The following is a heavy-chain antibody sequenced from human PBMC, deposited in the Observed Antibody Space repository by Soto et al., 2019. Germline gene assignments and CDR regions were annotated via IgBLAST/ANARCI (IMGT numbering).Heavy chain of an antibody. CDR1: GGSLASGGHS. V-gene: IGHV4-30-2*01. Sequence: SLSLTSVVSGGSLASGGHSCGWIRQAPGKGLEWVGSVYQTKFAYYNPSLRSRFAVSLHKSNNHVSLMITSVTARDTAMDYCARGHRRSRAIQYNYWGQ. CDR2: VYQTKFA. CDR3: ARGHRRSRAIQYNY. D-gene: IGHD4-4*01. J-gene: IGHJ4*02.